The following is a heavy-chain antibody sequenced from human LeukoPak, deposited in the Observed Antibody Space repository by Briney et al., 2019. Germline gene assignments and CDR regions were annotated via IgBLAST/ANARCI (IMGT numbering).Heavy chain of an antibody. CDR1: GFTFSSYS. J-gene: IGHJ4*02. Sequence: GGSLRLSCAASGFTFSSYSMNWVRQAPGKGLEWVSSISSSSSYIYYADSVKGRFTISRDNAKNSLYLQMNSLGAEDTAVYYCARIIRAGLDYWGQGTLVTVSS. V-gene: IGHV3-21*01. D-gene: IGHD3-3*02. CDR2: ISSSSSYI. CDR3: ARIIRAGLDY.